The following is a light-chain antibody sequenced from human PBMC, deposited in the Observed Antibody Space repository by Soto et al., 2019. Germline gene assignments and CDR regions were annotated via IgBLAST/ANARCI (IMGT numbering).Light chain of an antibody. V-gene: IGLV2-14*01. J-gene: IGLJ1*01. CDR2: EVT. CDR3: SSYTTPSTYV. CDR1: SSDVGGYDY. Sequence: QSALTQPASVSGSPGQSITISCTGTSSDVGGYDYVSWYQQHPGKAPKFMIYEVTNRPSGVSHRFSGSKSGNTASLTISGLQAEDEADYYCSSYTTPSTYVFGTGTKLTVL.